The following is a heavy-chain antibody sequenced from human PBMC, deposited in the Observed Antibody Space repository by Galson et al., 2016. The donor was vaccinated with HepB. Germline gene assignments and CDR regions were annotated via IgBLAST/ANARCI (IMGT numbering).Heavy chain of an antibody. V-gene: IGHV3-30-3*01. CDR3: ARDLGEVQVNTAAWGDAFDI. Sequence: SLRLSCAASGFTFSSHAIHWVRQAPGKGLEWVTVISYDGTSKYYTDSVRGRFTISRDNSKNTLYLQMNSLRADDTAVYYCARDLGEVQVNTAAWGDAFDIWGQGTMVAVSS. CDR2: ISYDGTSK. D-gene: IGHD2-15*01. CDR1: GFTFSSHA. J-gene: IGHJ3*02.